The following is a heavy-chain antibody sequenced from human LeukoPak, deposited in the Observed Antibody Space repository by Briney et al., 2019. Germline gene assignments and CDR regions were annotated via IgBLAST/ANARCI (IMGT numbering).Heavy chain of an antibody. J-gene: IGHJ3*02. CDR2: IYHSGST. D-gene: IGHD3-10*01. CDR1: GGFISSSNW. V-gene: IGHV4-4*02. CDR3: ARDSGSHPAPPCYYGSGLTAFDI. Sequence: SGTLSLTCAVSGGFISSSNWWSWVRQPPGKGLEWIGEIYHSGSTNYNPSLKSRVTISVDKSKNQFSLKLSSVTAADTAVYYCARDSGSHPAPPCYYGSGLTAFDIWGQGTMVTVSS.